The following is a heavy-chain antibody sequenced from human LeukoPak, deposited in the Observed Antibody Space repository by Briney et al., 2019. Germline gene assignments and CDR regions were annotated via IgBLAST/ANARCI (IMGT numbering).Heavy chain of an antibody. J-gene: IGHJ4*02. CDR1: GGSVSSGSYY. CDR2: IYYSGTT. V-gene: IGHV4-61*01. D-gene: IGHD6-13*01. CDR3: ARGYSSRWSDFDY. Sequence: SETLSLTCTVYGGSVSSGSYYWSWIRQPPGKGLEWIGYIYYSGTTNYNPSLKSRVTISVDTSKNQFSLKLSSVTAADTAVYYCARGYSSRWSDFDYWGQGTLVTVSS.